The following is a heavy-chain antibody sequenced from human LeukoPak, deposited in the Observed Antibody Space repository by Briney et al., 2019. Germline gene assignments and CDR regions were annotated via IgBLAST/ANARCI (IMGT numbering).Heavy chain of an antibody. CDR2: ISYDGSNK. CDR3: AKFRGYGYFDY. D-gene: IGHD5-12*01. Sequence: GGSLRLSCAASGFTFSSYGMHWVRQAPGKGLEWVAVISYDGSNKYYADPVKGRFTISRDNSKNTLYLQMNSLRAEDTAVYYCAKFRGYGYFDYWGQGTLVTVSS. V-gene: IGHV3-30*18. CDR1: GFTFSSYG. J-gene: IGHJ4*02.